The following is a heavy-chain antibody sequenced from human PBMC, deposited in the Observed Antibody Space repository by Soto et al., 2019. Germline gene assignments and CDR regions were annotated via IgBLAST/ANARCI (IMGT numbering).Heavy chain of an antibody. CDR1: GFTFTSSA. CDR3: AADLNLLSSGYPTFDY. V-gene: IGHV1-58*01. D-gene: IGHD3-22*01. CDR2: IVVGSGNT. Sequence: SLKVSCKASGFTFTSSAVQWVRQARGQRLEWIGWIVVGSGNTNYAQKFQERVTITRDMSTSTAYMELSSLRSEDTAVYYCAADLNLLSSGYPTFDYWGQGTLVTVSS. J-gene: IGHJ4*02.